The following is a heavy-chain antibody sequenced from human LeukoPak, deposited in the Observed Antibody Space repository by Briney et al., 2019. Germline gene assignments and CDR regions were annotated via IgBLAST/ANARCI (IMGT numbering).Heavy chain of an antibody. Sequence: GGSLRLSCAASGFTFSSYAMSWVRQAPGKGLEWISTISSSGGNTYYTNSVKGRFTISRDNSKNTLYLQMNSLRAEDTAVYSCARDPNYGSTWYVNWFDPWGQGTLVTVSS. CDR1: GFTFSSYA. D-gene: IGHD6-13*01. J-gene: IGHJ5*02. V-gene: IGHV3-23*01. CDR3: ARDPNYGSTWYVNWFDP. CDR2: ISSSGGNT.